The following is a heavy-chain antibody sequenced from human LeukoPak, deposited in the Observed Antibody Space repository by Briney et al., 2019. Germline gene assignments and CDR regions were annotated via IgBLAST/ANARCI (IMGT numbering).Heavy chain of an antibody. Sequence: SSETLSLTCTVSGGSISSYYWSWIRQPPGKGLEWIGYIYYSGSTNYNPSLKSRVTISVGTSKNQFSLKLRSVTAADTAVYYCARAYGSGSSPLSYYYMDVWGKGTTVTISS. J-gene: IGHJ6*03. CDR3: ARAYGSGSSPLSYYYMDV. CDR2: IYYSGST. V-gene: IGHV4-59*01. D-gene: IGHD3-10*01. CDR1: GGSISSYY.